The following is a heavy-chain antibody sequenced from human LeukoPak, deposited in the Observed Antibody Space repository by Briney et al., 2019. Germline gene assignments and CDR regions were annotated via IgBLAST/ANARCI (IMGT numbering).Heavy chain of an antibody. CDR3: ARDRLYDLGYSNYGVFTAYGMDV. J-gene: IGHJ6*02. CDR2: IASDGSST. CDR1: GFTFSSYW. Sequence: GGSLRLSCAASGFTFSSYWMNWVRQAPGKGLVWVSRIASDGSSTTYADSVKGRFSISRDNAKNTLYLQMNSLRVEDTAVYYCARDRLYDLGYSNYGVFTAYGMDVWGQGTTVTVSS. V-gene: IGHV3-74*01. D-gene: IGHD4-11*01.